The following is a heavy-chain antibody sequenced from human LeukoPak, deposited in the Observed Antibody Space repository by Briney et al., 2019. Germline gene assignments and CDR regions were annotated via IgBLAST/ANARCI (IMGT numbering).Heavy chain of an antibody. Sequence: ASVKVSCKASGYTLTGYYVQWVRQAPGQGLEWMGWINPNSGGTNYAQNFQGRVTMTRDTSISTAYMELRGLISDDTAVYYCARVYGSGSRWMNFDPWGQGTLVTVSS. CDR1: GYTLTGYY. V-gene: IGHV1-2*02. J-gene: IGHJ5*02. CDR2: INPNSGGT. CDR3: ARVYGSGSRWMNFDP. D-gene: IGHD3-10*01.